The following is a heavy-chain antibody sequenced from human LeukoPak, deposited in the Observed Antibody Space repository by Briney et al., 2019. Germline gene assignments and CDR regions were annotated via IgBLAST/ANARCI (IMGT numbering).Heavy chain of an antibody. Sequence: PSETLSLTCTVSGGSISSYYWSWIRQPPGKGLECIGYIYQSGSTYYNPSLKSRVTISVDRPKNQFSLKLSSVTAADTAVYYSARGQGIAGRDYYYHMDVWGKGTTVTVSS. J-gene: IGHJ6*03. V-gene: IGHV4-59*12. D-gene: IGHD6-13*01. CDR3: ARGQGIAGRDYYYHMDV. CDR1: GGSISSYY. CDR2: IYQSGST.